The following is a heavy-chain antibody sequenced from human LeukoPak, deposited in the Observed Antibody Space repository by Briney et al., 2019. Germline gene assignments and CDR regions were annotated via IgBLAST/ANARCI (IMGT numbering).Heavy chain of an antibody. CDR2: ISSSGSTI. J-gene: IGHJ4*02. D-gene: IGHD3-10*01. CDR3: ARGVGGHYYGSGSYGFDY. V-gene: IGHV3-48*04. Sequence: QPGGSLRLSCAASGFTFSSYSMNWVRQAPGKGLEWVSYISSSGSTIYYADSVKGRFTISRDNAKNSLYLQMNSLRAEDTAVYYCARGVGGHYYGSGSYGFDYWGQGTLVTVSS. CDR1: GFTFSSYS.